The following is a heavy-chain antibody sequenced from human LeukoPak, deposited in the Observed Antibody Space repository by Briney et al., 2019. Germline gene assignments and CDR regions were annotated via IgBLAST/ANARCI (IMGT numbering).Heavy chain of an antibody. D-gene: IGHD4-17*01. CDR2: ISGSGSYI. CDR1: GFIFSSYA. V-gene: IGHV3-21*01. Sequence: GGSLRLSCXXSGFIFSSYAMNWVRQAPGKGLEWVSSISGSGSYIHYADSMKGRFTISRDNAKKSVYLHMSRLRAEDTAVYYCARGLGSGDYVANAFDFWGRGTTVSVS. CDR3: ARGLGSGDYVANAFDF. J-gene: IGHJ3*01.